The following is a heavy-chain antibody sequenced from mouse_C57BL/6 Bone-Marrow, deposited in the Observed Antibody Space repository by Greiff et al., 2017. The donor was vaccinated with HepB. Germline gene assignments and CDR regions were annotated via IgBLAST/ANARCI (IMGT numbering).Heavy chain of an antibody. CDR3: AAYSNYGGAWFAY. V-gene: IGHV1-74*01. CDR2: IHPSDSDT. D-gene: IGHD2-5*01. Sequence: QVQLQQSGAELVKPGASVKVSCKASGYTFTSYWMHWVKQRPGQGLEWIGRIHPSDSDTNYNQKFKGKATLTVAKSSSTAYMQLSSLTSEDSAVYYCAAYSNYGGAWFAYWGQGTLVTVSA. J-gene: IGHJ3*01. CDR1: GYTFTSYW.